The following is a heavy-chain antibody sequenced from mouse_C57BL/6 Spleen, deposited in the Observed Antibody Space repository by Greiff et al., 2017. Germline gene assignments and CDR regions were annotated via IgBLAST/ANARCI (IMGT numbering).Heavy chain of an antibody. V-gene: IGHV1-66*01. J-gene: IGHJ4*01. Sequence: QVQLQQSGPELVKPGASVKISCKASGYSFTSYYIHWVKQRPGQGLEWIGWIYPGSGNTKYNEKFKGKATLTADTSSSTAYMQLSSLTSEDSAVYYCARFYYGNYEDFYAMDYWGQGTSVTVSS. CDR2: IYPGSGNT. CDR1: GYSFTSYY. D-gene: IGHD2-1*01. CDR3: ARFYYGNYEDFYAMDY.